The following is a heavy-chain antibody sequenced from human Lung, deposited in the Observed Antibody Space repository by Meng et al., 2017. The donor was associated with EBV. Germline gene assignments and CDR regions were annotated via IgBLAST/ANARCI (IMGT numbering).Heavy chain of an antibody. Sequence: QVQLVEVGGGVVQPGRSLRLSCAASGFTFSSYGMHWVRQAPGKGLEWVAVISYDGSNKYYADSVKGRFTISRDNSKNTLYLQMNSLRAEDTAVYYCARGAYSGYDSPLDYWGQGTLVTVSS. CDR1: GFTFSSYG. CDR3: ARGAYSGYDSPLDY. D-gene: IGHD5-12*01. J-gene: IGHJ4*02. CDR2: ISYDGSNK. V-gene: IGHV3-30*03.